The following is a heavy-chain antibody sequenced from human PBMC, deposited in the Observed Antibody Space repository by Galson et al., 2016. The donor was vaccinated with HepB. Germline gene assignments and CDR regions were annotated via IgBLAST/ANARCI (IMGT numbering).Heavy chain of an antibody. CDR3: ARDPGYTYGLNNNWFDP. Sequence: TLSLTCTVSGGSISSGGYYWSWIRQHPGKGLEWIGYIYYTGSTYYNPSLKSRLTISVDTSENQFSLRLNSVTAADTAVYYCARDPGYTYGLNNNWFDPWGQGTLVTVSS. D-gene: IGHD5-18*01. J-gene: IGHJ5*02. V-gene: IGHV4-31*03. CDR1: GGSISSGGYY. CDR2: IYYTGST.